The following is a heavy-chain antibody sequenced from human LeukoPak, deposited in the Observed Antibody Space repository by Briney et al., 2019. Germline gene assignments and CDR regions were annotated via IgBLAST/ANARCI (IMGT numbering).Heavy chain of an antibody. CDR1: GYSFTSYS. V-gene: IGHV5-51*01. CDR2: INPGDSDT. CDR3: ARLSAAGTYYMDV. D-gene: IGHD1/OR15-1a*01. J-gene: IGHJ6*03. Sequence: REPLQISCKDSGYSFTSYSIGWVRQMPGKGLEWMAIINPGDSDTRYSSSFQGQVTLSADKSISTAYLQWSSLKASDTAMYFCARLSAAGTYYMDVWGKGTTVTVSS.